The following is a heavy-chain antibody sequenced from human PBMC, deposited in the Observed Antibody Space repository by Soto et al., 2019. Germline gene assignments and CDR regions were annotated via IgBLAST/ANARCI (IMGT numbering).Heavy chain of an antibody. D-gene: IGHD3-9*01. CDR2: ISAYNGNT. CDR3: ARDTDDILTGYLNDY. J-gene: IGHJ4*02. V-gene: IGHV1-18*01. CDR1: GYTFTSYG. Sequence: QVQLVQSGAEVKKPGASVKFSCKASGYTFTSYGISWVRQAPGQGLEWMGWISAYNGNTNYAKKLQGRGTMTTDTSTSTAYMELRSLRSDDTAVYYCARDTDDILTGYLNDYWGQGTLVTVSS.